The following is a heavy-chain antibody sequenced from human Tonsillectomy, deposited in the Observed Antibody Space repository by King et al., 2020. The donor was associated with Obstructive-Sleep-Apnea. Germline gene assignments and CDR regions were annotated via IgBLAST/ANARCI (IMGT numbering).Heavy chain of an antibody. Sequence: VQLVESGGGLGQPGGSLRLSCTISGFFTVENAIHWVRQAPWAGLAWVSGIHLDTDDLGFADSVKGGFTLSRDNAKNSLYLQMNSLRSEDTAFYYCVKDMRPGGADVWGQGTTVTVSS. J-gene: IGHJ6*02. CDR1: GFFTVENA. V-gene: IGHV3-9*02. D-gene: IGHD1-14*01. CDR3: VKDMRPGGADV. CDR2: IHLDTDDL.